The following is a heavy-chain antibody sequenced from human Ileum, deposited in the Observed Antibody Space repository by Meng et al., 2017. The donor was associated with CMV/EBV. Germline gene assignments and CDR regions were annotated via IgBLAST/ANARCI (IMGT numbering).Heavy chain of an antibody. CDR1: GYTFSKYA. CDR3: ATEGFDY. CDR2: ISNSGGIT. J-gene: IGHJ4*02. V-gene: IGHV3-23*01. Sequence: GGSLRLSCAASGYTFSKYALSWVRQSPGKGLEWVSIISNSGGITNYADSVRGRFTISRDNSQNTVYLQMSSLRAEDTAVYYWATEGFDYWGQGSLVTVSS.